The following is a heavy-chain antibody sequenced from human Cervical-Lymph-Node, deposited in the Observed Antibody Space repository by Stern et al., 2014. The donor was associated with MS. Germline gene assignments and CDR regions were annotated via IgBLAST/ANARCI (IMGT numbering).Heavy chain of an antibody. Sequence: EVQLVESGGDLVQPGGSLRLSCAASGFTFSDYWMQWVRQAPGKGLVCVSHITSDGSSAPYADSVKGRFTVSRDNAKNTLYLQMDSLRAEDTAVYFCARDNYGTDYWGQGTLVTVSS. CDR3: ARDNYGTDY. D-gene: IGHD3-16*01. CDR1: GFTFSDYW. J-gene: IGHJ4*02. CDR2: ITSDGSSA. V-gene: IGHV3-74*01.